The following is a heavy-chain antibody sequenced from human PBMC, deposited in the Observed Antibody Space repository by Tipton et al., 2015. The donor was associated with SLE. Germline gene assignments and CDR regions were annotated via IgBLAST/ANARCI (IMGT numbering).Heavy chain of an antibody. Sequence: TLSLTCTVSGGSISSSSYYWSWIRQPPRKGLEWIGEINHSGSTNYNPSLKSRVTISVDTSKNQFSLKLSSVTAADTAVYYCARGGAVAATDYWGQGTLVTVSS. D-gene: IGHD6-19*01. CDR2: INHSGST. CDR3: ARGGAVAATDY. V-gene: IGHV4-39*07. J-gene: IGHJ4*02. CDR1: GGSISSSSYY.